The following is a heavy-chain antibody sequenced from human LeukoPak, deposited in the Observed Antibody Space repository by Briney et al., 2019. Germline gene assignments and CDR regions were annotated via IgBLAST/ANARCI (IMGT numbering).Heavy chain of an antibody. J-gene: IGHJ4*02. D-gene: IGHD1-26*01. CDR2: IKSDGSEK. Sequence: PGGSLRLSCAASGFTFNTYWMSWVRQSPGKGLEWVANIKSDGSEKHYVDSVRGRFTISRDNAKNSMYLQMNSLRAEDTAVYYCAKMDRYSGSYPSYWGQGTLVTVSS. V-gene: IGHV3-7*03. CDR1: GFTFNTYW. CDR3: AKMDRYSGSYPSY.